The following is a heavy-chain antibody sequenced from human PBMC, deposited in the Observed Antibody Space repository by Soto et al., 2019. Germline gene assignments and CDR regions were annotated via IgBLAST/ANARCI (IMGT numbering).Heavy chain of an antibody. D-gene: IGHD2-21*02. V-gene: IGHV3-74*01. Sequence: EVQLVESGGGLVQPGGSLRLSCAASGFTFISCWLHWVRQAPGKGLVWVSRINSDGSSTSYADSVKGRFTISRDNAKNTLYLQMNSLRAEDTAVYYCARSYCGGDCNFYYYGMDVWGQATTVTVSS. CDR2: INSDGSST. CDR1: GFTFISCW. CDR3: ARSYCGGDCNFYYYGMDV. J-gene: IGHJ6*02.